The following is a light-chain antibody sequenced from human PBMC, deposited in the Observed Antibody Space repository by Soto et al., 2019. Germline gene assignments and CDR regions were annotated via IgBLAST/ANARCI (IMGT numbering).Light chain of an antibody. CDR3: QQSYSTPRT. V-gene: IGKV1-33*01. Sequence: DIQMTQSPSSLSASVGDRVTIACQASHNIYNYLNWYHQKPGKAPKLLIFDASNLETGVPSRFSGRGSRTHFSLTINNLQPEDVGTYFCQQSYSTPRTLGQGTKVDIK. J-gene: IGKJ1*01. CDR1: HNIYNY. CDR2: DAS.